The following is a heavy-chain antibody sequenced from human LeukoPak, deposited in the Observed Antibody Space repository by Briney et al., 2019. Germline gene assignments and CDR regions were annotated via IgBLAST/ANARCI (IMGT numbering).Heavy chain of an antibody. V-gene: IGHV4-59*01. J-gene: IGHJ4*02. CDR3: ATGYSSTWYYFDY. Sequence: SETLSLTCTVSGDSISRYYWIWIRQPPGKGLEWIGYIYHSGSTNYNPSLKSRVTISADTSKDQFSLKLASVTAADTAVYYCATGYSSTWYYFDYWGQGTLVTVSS. D-gene: IGHD6-13*01. CDR2: IYHSGST. CDR1: GDSISRYY.